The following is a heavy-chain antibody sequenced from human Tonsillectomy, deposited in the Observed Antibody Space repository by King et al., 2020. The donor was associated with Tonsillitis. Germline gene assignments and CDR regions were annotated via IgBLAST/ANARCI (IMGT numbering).Heavy chain of an antibody. CDR3: ARGSGVSWYNNYYYGMDV. D-gene: IGHD6-13*01. Sequence: QLQESGPGLVKPSETLSLTCTVSGGSISSYYWSWIRQPPGKGLEWIGYIYYSGSTNYNPSLKSRVTISVDTSKNQFSLKLSSVTAADTAVYYCARGSGVSWYNNYYYGMDVWGQGTTVTVSS. CDR2: IYYSGST. V-gene: IGHV4-59*01. J-gene: IGHJ6*02. CDR1: GGSISSYY.